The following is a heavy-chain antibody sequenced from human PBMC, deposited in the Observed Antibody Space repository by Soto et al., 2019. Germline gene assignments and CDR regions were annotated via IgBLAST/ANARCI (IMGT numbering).Heavy chain of an antibody. CDR2: IYYSGST. CDR3: ARDDVLCDGGRCYGVPLDV. V-gene: IGHV4-61*01. Sequence: SETLSLTCTVSGCSVSSGSYYWSWIRQPPGKGLEWIGYIYYSGSTNYNPSLKSRVTISRDTSENTLHLQMDSLRAEDTAVYYCARDDVLCDGGRCYGVPLDVWGKGTTVTVSS. J-gene: IGHJ6*04. D-gene: IGHD2-15*01. CDR1: GCSVSSGSYY.